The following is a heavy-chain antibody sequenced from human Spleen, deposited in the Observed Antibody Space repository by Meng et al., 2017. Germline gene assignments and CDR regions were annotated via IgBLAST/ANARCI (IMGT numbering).Heavy chain of an antibody. D-gene: IGHD4-11*01. Sequence: QVELQQWGAGLLKPSETLSLPFVGSGGSFSDYYWSWIRQPPGKGLEWIGEINHSGSTNYNPSLASRATISVDTSQNNLSLKLSYVTAADSAVYYCARGPTTMAHDFDYWGQGTLVTVSS. CDR2: INHSGST. V-gene: IGHV4-34*01. J-gene: IGHJ4*02. CDR1: GGSFSDYY. CDR3: ARGPTTMAHDFDY.